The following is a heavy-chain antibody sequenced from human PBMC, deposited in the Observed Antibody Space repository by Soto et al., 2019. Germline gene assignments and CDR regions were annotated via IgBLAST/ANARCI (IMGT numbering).Heavy chain of an antibody. D-gene: IGHD5-18*01. V-gene: IGHV1-2*06. Sequence: PESSVNVSCKASGYRFTTFYIHWVRQAPGQGLEWMGRMNVDTGCTTYAQKFQGRVTMTRDTSISTAYMEVTNVKSDDTAIYYCARDGNFVLRGYSFGFDFWGQGTRVTVSS. CDR2: MNVDTGCT. CDR1: GYRFTTFY. J-gene: IGHJ4*02. CDR3: ARDGNFVLRGYSFGFDF.